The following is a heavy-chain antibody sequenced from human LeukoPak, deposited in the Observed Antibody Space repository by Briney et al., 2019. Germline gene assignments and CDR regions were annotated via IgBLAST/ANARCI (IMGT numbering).Heavy chain of an antibody. J-gene: IGHJ2*01. V-gene: IGHV3-21*01. Sequence: PGGSLRLSCAASGFTFSTHSINWVRQAPGKGLEWVSSITSGGKYIYDADSVKGRFTISRDNAENSVYLQMNSLRAEDTAVYYCARDGLWYFDLWGRGTLVTVSP. CDR3: ARDGLWYFDL. CDR1: GFTFSTHS. CDR2: ITSGGKYI.